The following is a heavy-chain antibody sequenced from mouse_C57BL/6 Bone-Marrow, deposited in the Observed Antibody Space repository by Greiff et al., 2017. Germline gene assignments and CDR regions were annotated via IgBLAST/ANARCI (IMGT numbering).Heavy chain of an antibody. CDR2: IDPETGDT. V-gene: IGHV14-4*01. CDR3: TRGGYYVPFAY. J-gene: IGHJ3*01. D-gene: IGHD2-3*01. CDR1: GFNIKDDY. Sequence: VQLKQSGAELVRPGASVKLSCTASGFNIKDDYMHWVKQRPEQGLEWIGWIDPETGDTEYASKFQGKATITADTSSNTAYLQLSSLTSEDTAVYYCTRGGYYVPFAYWGQGTLVTVSA.